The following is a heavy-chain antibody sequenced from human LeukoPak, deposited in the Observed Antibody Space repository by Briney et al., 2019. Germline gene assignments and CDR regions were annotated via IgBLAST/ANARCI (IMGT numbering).Heavy chain of an antibody. J-gene: IGHJ4*02. CDR1: GYTFTGYY. V-gene: IGHV1-2*02. Sequence: ASVKVSCKASGYTFTGYYMHWVRQAPGQGLKWVGWINPNSGGTNYAQKFQGRVTMTRDTSISTAYMELSRLRSDDTAVYYCARVGCSSTSCYDYWGQGTLVTVSS. D-gene: IGHD2-2*01. CDR2: INPNSGGT. CDR3: ARVGCSSTSCYDY.